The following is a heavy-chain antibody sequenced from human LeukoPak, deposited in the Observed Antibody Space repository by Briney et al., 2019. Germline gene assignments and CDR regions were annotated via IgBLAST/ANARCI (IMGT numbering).Heavy chain of an antibody. CDR1: GYTFTSYY. D-gene: IGHD5-24*01. CDR2: INPSGGST. J-gene: IGHJ4*02. V-gene: IGHV1-46*01. CDR3: AREAPGVATINDY. Sequence: ASVKLSCNASGYTFTSYYMHWMRQPPGQGLEWMGIINPSGGSTSYAQKFQGRVTMTRDTSTSTVYMELSSLRSEDTAVYYCAREAPGVATINDYWGQGTLVTVSS.